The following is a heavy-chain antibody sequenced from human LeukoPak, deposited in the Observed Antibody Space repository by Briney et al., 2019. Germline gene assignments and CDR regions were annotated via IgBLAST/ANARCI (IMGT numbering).Heavy chain of an antibody. Sequence: GRSLRLSCAASGFTFDDYAMHWVRQAPGKGLECVSGISWNSGSIGYADSVKGRFTISRDNAKNSLYLQMNSLRAEDTALYFCAKARRTYYFDYWGQGTLVTVSS. D-gene: IGHD1-1*01. CDR1: GFTFDDYA. J-gene: IGHJ4*02. CDR2: ISWNSGSI. V-gene: IGHV3-9*01. CDR3: AKARRTYYFDY.